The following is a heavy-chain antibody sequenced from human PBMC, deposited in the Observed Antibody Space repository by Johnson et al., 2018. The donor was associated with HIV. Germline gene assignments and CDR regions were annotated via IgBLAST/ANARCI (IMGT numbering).Heavy chain of an antibody. CDR3: ARAKLGTNDAFDI. Sequence: VQLVESGGGVVRPGGSLRLSCAASGFNFDDYGMSWVRQAPGKGVEWVSGINWNGGSRGYADSVKGRFTISRDNAKNSLYLQMNSLRAEDTALYYCARAKLGTNDAFDIWGQGTMVTVSS. CDR1: GFNFDDYG. D-gene: IGHD7-27*01. V-gene: IGHV3-20*04. J-gene: IGHJ3*02. CDR2: INWNGGSR.